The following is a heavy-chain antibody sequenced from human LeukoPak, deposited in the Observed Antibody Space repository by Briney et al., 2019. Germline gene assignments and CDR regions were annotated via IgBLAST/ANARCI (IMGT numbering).Heavy chain of an antibody. CDR1: GYTFTSYY. V-gene: IGHV1-46*01. CDR3: ARDMVLSDYYYDGSGYSDY. J-gene: IGHJ4*02. CDR2: INPSGGST. Sequence: ASVKVSCKASGYTFTSYYMHWVRQAPGQGLEWMGIINPSGGSTSYAQKFQGRVTMTRDTSTSTVYMELSSLRSEDTAVYYCARDMVLSDYYYDGSGYSDYWGQGTLVTVSS. D-gene: IGHD3-22*01.